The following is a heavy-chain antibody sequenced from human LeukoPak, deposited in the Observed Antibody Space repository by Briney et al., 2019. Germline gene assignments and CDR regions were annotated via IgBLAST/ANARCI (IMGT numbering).Heavy chain of an antibody. CDR2: INHRGST. CDR3: AREANVVVAAKRHWFDP. V-gene: IGHV4-34*01. Sequence: SETLSLTCAVYGGSFSGYYWSWIRQPPGKGLEWIGEINHRGSTNYNPSLKSRVTISVDTSKNQFSLKLSSVTAADTAVYYCAREANVVVAAKRHWFDPWGQGTLVTVSS. D-gene: IGHD2-15*01. J-gene: IGHJ5*02. CDR1: GGSFSGYY.